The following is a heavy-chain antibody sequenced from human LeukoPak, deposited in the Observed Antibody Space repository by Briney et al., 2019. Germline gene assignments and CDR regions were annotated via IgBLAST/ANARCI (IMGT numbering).Heavy chain of an antibody. D-gene: IGHD2-2*01. CDR2: MSSSSSYI. CDR3: ARYRSSTSCHSYFDY. V-gene: IGHV3-21*01. CDR1: GFTFSSYS. J-gene: IGHJ4*02. Sequence: GGALTLSCAASGFTFSSYSMNWVRQAPGKGLEWVSSMSSSSSYIYYADSVKGRFTISRDNAMKSLYLQMNSLRAEDTAVYYSARYRSSTSCHSYFDYWGQGTLVTVSS.